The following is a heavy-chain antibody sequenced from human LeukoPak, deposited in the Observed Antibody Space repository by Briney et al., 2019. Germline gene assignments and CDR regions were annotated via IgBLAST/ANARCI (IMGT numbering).Heavy chain of an antibody. V-gene: IGHV4-59*11. CDR3: ARGFNDYNNDVYFYYMDI. CDR2: FYNSGYFYNSAGT. J-gene: IGHJ6*03. CDR1: GSSISDHY. Sequence: SETLSLTCTVSGSSISDHYWSWIRQSPGKGLEWIGYFYNSGYFYNSAGTNSNPSPKSRVTIAGDTSKNQFSLKLTSVTAADTAVYYCARGFNDYNNDVYFYYMDIWGKGTTVTVSS. D-gene: IGHD4-11*01.